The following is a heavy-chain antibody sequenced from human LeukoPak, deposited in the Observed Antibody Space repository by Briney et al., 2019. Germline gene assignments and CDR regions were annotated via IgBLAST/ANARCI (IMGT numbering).Heavy chain of an antibody. CDR1: GFTFSSYA. Sequence: GGSLRLSCAASGFTFSSYAMHWVRQAPGKGLEWVAVISYDGSNKYYADSVKGRFTISRDNSKNTLYLQMNSLRAEDTAVYYCAKGFSYIWEGYYMDVWGKGTTVTISS. CDR3: AKGFSYIWEGYYMDV. D-gene: IGHD1-26*01. V-gene: IGHV3-30-3*02. CDR2: ISYDGSNK. J-gene: IGHJ6*03.